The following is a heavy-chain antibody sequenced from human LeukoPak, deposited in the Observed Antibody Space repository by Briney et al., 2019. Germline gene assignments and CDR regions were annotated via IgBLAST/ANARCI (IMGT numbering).Heavy chain of an antibody. CDR2: ISPGSGNI. V-gene: IGHV3-48*01. CDR3: ARGTDLSHHV. J-gene: IGHJ4*02. D-gene: IGHD1-14*01. CDR1: EFALSTYT. Sequence: GGSLRLSCIASEFALSTYTMHWARQAPGKGLEWVSSISPGSGNIYYADSVKGRFSISRDNAKNSLYLQMNSLRAEDTAVYYCARGTDLSHHVWGQGTLVTVSS.